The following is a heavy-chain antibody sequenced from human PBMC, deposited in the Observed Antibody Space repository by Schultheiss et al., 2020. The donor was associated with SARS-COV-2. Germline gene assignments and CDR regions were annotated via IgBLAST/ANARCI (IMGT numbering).Heavy chain of an antibody. V-gene: IGHV4-61*05. CDR3: ARLPSGDWFDP. Sequence: SETLSLTCTVSGGSISSSSYYWGWIRQPPGKGLEWIGYIYYSGSTNYNPSLKSRVTISVDTSKNQFSLKLSSVTAADTAVYYCARLPSGDWFDPWGQGTLVTVSS. CDR2: IYYSGST. CDR1: GGSISSSSYY. J-gene: IGHJ5*02. D-gene: IGHD3-10*01.